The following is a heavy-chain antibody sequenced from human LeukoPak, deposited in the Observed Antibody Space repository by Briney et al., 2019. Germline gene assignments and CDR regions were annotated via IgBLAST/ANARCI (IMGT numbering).Heavy chain of an antibody. CDR1: GYTFTTYF. CDR2: INPSGGST. CDR3: ARPNYYGSESYSFDY. D-gene: IGHD3-10*01. J-gene: IGHJ4*02. Sequence: ASVKASCKASGYTFTTYFIHWVRQAPGQGLDWMGVINPSGGSTSYAQNFQGRLTMTRDTSTSTVYMELSSLRSEDTALYYCARPNYYGSESYSFDYWGQGTLVTVSS. V-gene: IGHV1-46*01.